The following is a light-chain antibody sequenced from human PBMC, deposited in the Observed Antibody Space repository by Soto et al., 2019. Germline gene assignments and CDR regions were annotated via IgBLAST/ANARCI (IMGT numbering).Light chain of an antibody. CDR1: ISDVGGYNY. Sequence: SARSPPASVSGSTGQSITISCTGTISDVGGYNYVSWYQQHPGKAPKLMIYEVINRPSGVSNRFSGSKSGNPASLTISGLQAEDEADYYCSSYTSSSPPYVFGTGTKVTVL. V-gene: IGLV2-14*01. CDR2: EVI. J-gene: IGLJ1*01. CDR3: SSYTSSSPPYV.